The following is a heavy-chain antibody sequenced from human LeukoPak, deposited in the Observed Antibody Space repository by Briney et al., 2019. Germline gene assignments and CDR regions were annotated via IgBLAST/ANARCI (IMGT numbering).Heavy chain of an antibody. J-gene: IGHJ4*02. CDR3: ARGYSDASGRPDY. V-gene: IGHV4-59*08. D-gene: IGHD1-26*01. Sequence: SETLSLTCTVSGDSIRSNYWSWIRQPPGKGLEWIGHLSYSGGTNYNPSLKSRVTMSVDTSNNRFSLKLSSVTAADTAIYYCARGYSDASGRPDYWAREPWSPSPQ. CDR2: LSYSGGT. CDR1: GDSIRSNY.